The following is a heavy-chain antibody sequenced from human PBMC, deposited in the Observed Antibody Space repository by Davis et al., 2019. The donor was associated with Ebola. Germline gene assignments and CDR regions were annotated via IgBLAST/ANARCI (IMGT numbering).Heavy chain of an antibody. CDR1: GFTFSSYS. CDR3: AKHSLTTVYYYYMDV. J-gene: IGHJ6*03. CDR2: ISSSSSYI. Sequence: GESLKISCAASGFTFSSYSMNWVRQAPGKGLEWVSSISSSSSYIYYADSVKGRFTISRDNAKNSLYLQMNSLRAEDTAVYYCAKHSLTTVYYYYMDVWGKGTTVTVSS. D-gene: IGHD4-11*01. V-gene: IGHV3-21*01.